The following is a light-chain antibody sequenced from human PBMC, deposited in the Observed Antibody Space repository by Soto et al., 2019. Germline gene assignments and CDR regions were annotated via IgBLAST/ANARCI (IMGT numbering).Light chain of an antibody. CDR3: QQYNNWPPIT. CDR2: GAS. V-gene: IGKV3-15*01. CDR1: QSVSIN. Sequence: ETVMTQSPATLSVSPGEGATLSCRASQSVSINLAWYQQKPGQAPRLLIYGASTRATGIPARFSGSGSGTEFTLTISSMQSEDFAVYYCQQYNNWPPITFGQGTRLEIK. J-gene: IGKJ5*01.